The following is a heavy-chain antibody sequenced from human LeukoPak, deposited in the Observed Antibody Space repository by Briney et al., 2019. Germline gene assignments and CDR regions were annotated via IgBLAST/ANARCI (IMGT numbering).Heavy chain of an antibody. Sequence: GGSLRLSCAASGFTFSSYTMHWVRQAPGKGLAYVSGISSDGGTTYYGNSVKGRFTISRDNSKNTVYLQMGSLRAEGMAVYYCVRSDCGSASCYTGSNWGQGTLVTVSS. CDR1: GFTFSSYT. CDR3: VRSDCGSASCYTGSN. V-gene: IGHV3-64*01. CDR2: ISSDGGTT. D-gene: IGHD2-2*02. J-gene: IGHJ4*02.